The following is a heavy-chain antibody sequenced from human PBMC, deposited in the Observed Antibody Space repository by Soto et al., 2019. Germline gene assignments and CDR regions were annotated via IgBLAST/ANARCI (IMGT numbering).Heavy chain of an antibody. CDR1: GFTFSRYG. Sequence: QVQLVESGGGVVQPGRSLTLSCAASGFTFSRYGMHWVRQAPGKGLEWVAIIPYHGKNQYYADSVRGRFTISRDVSKNTLYLQMSSLRVEDTAVYYCAPEHSRGWPNFDLWGQGTLVAVSP. D-gene: IGHD6-19*01. J-gene: IGHJ4*02. CDR3: APEHSRGWPNFDL. V-gene: IGHV3-30*03. CDR2: IPYHGKNQ.